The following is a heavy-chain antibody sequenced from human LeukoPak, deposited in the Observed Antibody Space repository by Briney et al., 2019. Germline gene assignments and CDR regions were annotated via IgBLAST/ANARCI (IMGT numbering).Heavy chain of an antibody. CDR2: MNPNSGNT. D-gene: IGHD3-3*01. Sequence: ASVKVSCKASGYTFTSYDINWVRQATGQGLEWMGWMNPNSGNTGYAQKFQGRVTMTRNTSISTAYMELSSLRSEDTAVYYCARNYDFWSGYSTDAFDIWGQGTMVTVSS. CDR3: ARNYDFWSGYSTDAFDI. J-gene: IGHJ3*02. V-gene: IGHV1-8*01. CDR1: GYTFTSYD.